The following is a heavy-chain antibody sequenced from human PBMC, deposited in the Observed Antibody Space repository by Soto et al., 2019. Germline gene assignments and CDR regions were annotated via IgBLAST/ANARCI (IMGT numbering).Heavy chain of an antibody. D-gene: IGHD2-21*02. CDR3: ARVVYGGDSNWAGNWFDP. CDR1: GGTFSSYA. V-gene: IGHV1-69*13. Sequence: SVKVSCKASGGTFSSYAISWVRQAPGQGLEWMGGIIPIFGTANYAQKFQGRVTITADESTSTAYMELSSLRSEDTAVYYCARVVYGGDSNWAGNWFDPWGRGTLVTVSS. CDR2: IIPIFGTA. J-gene: IGHJ5*02.